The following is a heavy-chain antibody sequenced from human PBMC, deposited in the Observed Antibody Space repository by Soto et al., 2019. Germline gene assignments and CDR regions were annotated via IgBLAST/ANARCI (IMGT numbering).Heavy chain of an antibody. V-gene: IGHV3-13*01. J-gene: IGHJ6*02. CDR1: GFTFSSYD. CDR3: ARGDSSSWSPYYYGMDV. Sequence: EVQLVESGGGLVQPGGSLRLSCAASGFTFSSYDMHWVRQATGKGLEWVAAIGTAGDTYYPGSVKGRFTISRENAKNSVYLQMNSLRAGDTAVYYCARGDSSSWSPYYYGMDVWGQGTTVTVSS. D-gene: IGHD6-13*01. CDR2: IGTAGDT.